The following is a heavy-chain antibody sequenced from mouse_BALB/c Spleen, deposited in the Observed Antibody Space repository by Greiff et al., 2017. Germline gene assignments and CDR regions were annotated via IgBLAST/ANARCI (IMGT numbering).Heavy chain of an antibody. Sequence: VKLVESGAELMKPGASVKISCKATGYTFSSYWIEWVKQRPGHGLEWIGEILPGSGSTNYNEKFKGKATFTADTSSNTAYMQLSSLTSEDSAVYYCARYGNYGAWFAYWGQGTLVTVSA. CDR2: ILPGSGST. J-gene: IGHJ3*01. D-gene: IGHD2-1*01. V-gene: IGHV1-9*01. CDR3: ARYGNYGAWFAY. CDR1: GYTFSSYW.